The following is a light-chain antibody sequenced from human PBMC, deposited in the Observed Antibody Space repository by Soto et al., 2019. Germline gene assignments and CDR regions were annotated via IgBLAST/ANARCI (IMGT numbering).Light chain of an antibody. CDR1: QKFSSY. Sequence: DIQMTQSPLSLSASIGDRVTITCRASQKFSSYVNWYQHKEGKAXKLLISDESTLQTGVPLRFSGSVSGTDFTLTISSLQPEDFANYYGQQSYSTPQVTFGQGTRLEIK. CDR3: QQSYSTPQVT. CDR2: DES. J-gene: IGKJ5*01. V-gene: IGKV1-39*01.